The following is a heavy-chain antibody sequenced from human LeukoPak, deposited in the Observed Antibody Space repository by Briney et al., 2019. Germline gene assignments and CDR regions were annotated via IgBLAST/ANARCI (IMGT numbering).Heavy chain of an antibody. CDR1: GYTFTSYH. CDR3: ARQGRDSGYDYADY. J-gene: IGHJ4*02. D-gene: IGHD5-12*01. V-gene: IGHV1-69*06. Sequence: SVRVSCKASGYTFTSYHMHWVRQAPGQGLEWMGGIIPIFGTANYAQKFQGRVTITADKSTSTAYMELSSLRSEDTAVYYCARQGRDSGYDYADYWGQGTLVTVSS. CDR2: IIPIFGTA.